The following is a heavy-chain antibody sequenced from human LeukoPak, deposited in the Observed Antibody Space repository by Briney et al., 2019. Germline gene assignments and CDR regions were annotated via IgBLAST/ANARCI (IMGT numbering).Heavy chain of an antibody. CDR3: ARHNLIGAEGTLWFDL. V-gene: IGHV4-39*01. J-gene: IGHJ5*02. CDR1: GGSISSGTYY. D-gene: IGHD6-13*01. Sequence: SETLSLTFTFSGGSISSGTYYWGWIRQPPGKGLEWIGSYSGGTYYNPSLESRVTISVDTSKNQFSLKLSSVTAADTAVYYCARHNLIGAEGTLWFDLWGQGTLVTVSS. CDR2: YSGGT.